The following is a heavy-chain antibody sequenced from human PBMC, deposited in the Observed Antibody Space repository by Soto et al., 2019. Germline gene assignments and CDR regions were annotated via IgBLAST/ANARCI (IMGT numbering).Heavy chain of an antibody. CDR1: GVSVRSYT. Sequence: SETLSLTCIVSGVSVRSYTWSWVRQPANKGLERIGRVFSSVSATYNPSLKSRVSISMDTPENRISLKLDSFTAADAGVYFCARDGMTTGGTWGPGTLVTVSS. V-gene: IGHV4-4*07. CDR3: ARDGMTTGGT. J-gene: IGHJ4*02. D-gene: IGHD2-8*02. CDR2: VFSSVSA.